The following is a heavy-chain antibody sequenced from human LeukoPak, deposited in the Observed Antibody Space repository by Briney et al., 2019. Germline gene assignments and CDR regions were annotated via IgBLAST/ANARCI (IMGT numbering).Heavy chain of an antibody. J-gene: IGHJ5*02. V-gene: IGHV1-2*02. D-gene: IGHD2-15*01. Sequence: ASVTVSCKASGYTFTSYYMHWVRQAPGQGLEWMGWINPNSGGTNYAQKFQGRVTMTRDTSISTAYMELSRLRSDDTAVYYCARELVVVVAATHRNWFDPWGQGTLVTVSS. CDR2: INPNSGGT. CDR1: GYTFTSYY. CDR3: ARELVVVVAATHRNWFDP.